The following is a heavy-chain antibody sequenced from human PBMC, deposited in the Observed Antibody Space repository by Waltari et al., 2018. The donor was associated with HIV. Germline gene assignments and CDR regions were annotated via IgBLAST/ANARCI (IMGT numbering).Heavy chain of an antibody. V-gene: IGHV4-39*07. J-gene: IGHJ4*02. CDR2: IYYSGRT. D-gene: IGHD3-22*01. Sequence: QLQLQESGPGLVKPSETLSLTCTVSGGSISSSSYYWGWIRQPPGKGLEWIGSIYYSGRTYYNPCLKRLVTISVGTSNDQFSLKLSSVTAADTAVYYCARGARYYYDSSGYFDYWGQGTLVTVSS. CDR1: GGSISSSSYY. CDR3: ARGARYYYDSSGYFDY.